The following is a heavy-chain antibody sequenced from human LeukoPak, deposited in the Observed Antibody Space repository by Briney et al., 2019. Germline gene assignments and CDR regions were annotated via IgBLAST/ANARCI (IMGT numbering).Heavy chain of an antibody. CDR3: ARAGDSGDFPVGYFHYMDV. CDR2: ISRTGHFT. Sequence: GGSLRLSCEASGFSFTDYYVTWIRQAPGKGLEWVSYISRTGHFTYYGDSVAGRFTISRDTAKNSLFLQMTSLRVEDTAVYYRARAGDSGDFPVGYFHYMDVWGKGTTVTVSS. V-gene: IGHV3-11*01. D-gene: IGHD4-17*01. CDR1: GFSFTDYY. J-gene: IGHJ6*03.